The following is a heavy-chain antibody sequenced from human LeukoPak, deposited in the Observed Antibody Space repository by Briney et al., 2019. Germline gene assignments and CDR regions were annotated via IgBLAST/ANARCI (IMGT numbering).Heavy chain of an antibody. CDR2: INWNGGST. J-gene: IGHJ4*02. CDR1: GFTFSTYA. V-gene: IGHV3-20*04. CDR3: ASLLRGGSCAY. D-gene: IGHD1-26*01. Sequence: GGSLRLSCAASGFTFSTYAMHWVRQAPGKGLEWVSGINWNGGSTGYADSVKGRFTISRDNAKNSLYLQMNSLRAEDTALYYCASLLRGGSCAYWGQGTLVTVSS.